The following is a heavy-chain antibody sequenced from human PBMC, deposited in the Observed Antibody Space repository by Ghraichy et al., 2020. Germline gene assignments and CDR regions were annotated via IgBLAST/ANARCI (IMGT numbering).Heavy chain of an antibody. J-gene: IGHJ4*02. CDR3: ARDQGGGSYLTLGIDY. V-gene: IGHV1-2*02. D-gene: IGHD1-26*01. CDR1: GYTFTGYY. Sequence: ASVKVSCKASGYTFTGYYMHWVRQAPGQGLEWMGWINPNSGGTNYAQKFQGRVTMTRDTSISTAYMELSRLRSDDTAVYYCARDQGGGSYLTLGIDYWGQGTLVTVSS. CDR2: INPNSGGT.